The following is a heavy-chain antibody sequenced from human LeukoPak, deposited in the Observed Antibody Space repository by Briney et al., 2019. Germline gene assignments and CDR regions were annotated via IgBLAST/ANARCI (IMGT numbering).Heavy chain of an antibody. J-gene: IGHJ4*02. CDR3: ASGPLAGTGVEDY. CDR2: ISSSSSYI. Sequence: GGSLRLSCAASGFTFSSYSMNWVRQAPGKGLEWVSSISSSSSYIYYADSMKGRFTISRDNAKNSLYLQMNSLRAEDTAVYYCASGPLAGTGVEDYWGQGTLVTVSS. D-gene: IGHD6-19*01. V-gene: IGHV3-21*01. CDR1: GFTFSSYS.